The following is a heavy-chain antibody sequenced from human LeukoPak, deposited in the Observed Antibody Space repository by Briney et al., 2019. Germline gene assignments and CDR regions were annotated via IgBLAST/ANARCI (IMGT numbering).Heavy chain of an antibody. CDR2: ISGSGGST. J-gene: IGHJ4*02. Sequence: GGSLRLSCEASGFTFSSYSMNWVRQAPGKGLEWVSAISGSGGSTYYADSVRGRFTISRDNSKNTLYLQMNSPRAEDTAVYYCAKDMDELGCSSTSCYTAEGDYWGQGTLVTVSS. D-gene: IGHD2-2*02. CDR3: AKDMDELGCSSTSCYTAEGDY. V-gene: IGHV3-23*01. CDR1: GFTFSSYS.